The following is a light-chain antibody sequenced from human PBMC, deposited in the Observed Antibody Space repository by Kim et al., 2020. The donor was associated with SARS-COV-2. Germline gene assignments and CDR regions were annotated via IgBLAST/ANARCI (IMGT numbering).Light chain of an antibody. CDR2: AAS. J-gene: IGKJ1*01. V-gene: IGKV1-27*01. CDR1: QDIANY. Sequence: DIQMTQSPSSLSASVGDGVTITCRASQDIANYLAWYQQKPGKVPKLLVYAASALKSGVPSRFSGRRSGTDFTLTISNLQPEDVATYYCPKYDSAPWTFGKGTKLEI. CDR3: PKYDSAPWT.